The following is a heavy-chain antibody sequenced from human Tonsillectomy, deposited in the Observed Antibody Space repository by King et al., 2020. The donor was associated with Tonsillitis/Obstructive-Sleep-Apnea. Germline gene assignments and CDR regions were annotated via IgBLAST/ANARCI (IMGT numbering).Heavy chain of an antibody. J-gene: IGHJ5*02. Sequence: VQLVESGGGLVQPGGSLRLSCAASGFTFSSYWMHWVRQAPGKGLVWVSRINSDGSSTSYADSVKGRFTISRDNAKKTLYLQMNSLRAEDTAVYYCARGGDIVVVPAAMGGLDWFDPWGQGTLVTVSS. CDR3: ARGGDIVVVPAAMGGLDWFDP. CDR2: INSDGSST. D-gene: IGHD2-2*01. CDR1: GFTFSSYW. V-gene: IGHV3-74*01.